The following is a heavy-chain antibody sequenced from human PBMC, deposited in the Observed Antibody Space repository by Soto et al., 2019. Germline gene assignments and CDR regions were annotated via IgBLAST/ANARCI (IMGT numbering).Heavy chain of an antibody. CDR2: IYFTGNT. V-gene: IGHV4-39*01. D-gene: IGHD6-25*01. J-gene: IGHJ5*02. CDR3: AGQTFTIAAASYGRSNWFDP. CDR1: GGSITSSSHF. Sequence: SETLSLTCTVSGGSITSSSHFWGWFRQPPGKGLEWIGTIYFTGNTYYTPSLKSRLTMSIDTSKSEFSLRLNSVTAADTAVYYCAGQTFTIAAASYGRSNWFDPWGPGTLVTVSS.